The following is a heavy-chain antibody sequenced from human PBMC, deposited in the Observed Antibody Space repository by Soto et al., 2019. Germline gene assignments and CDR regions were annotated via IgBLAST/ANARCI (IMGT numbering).Heavy chain of an antibody. V-gene: IGHV4-39*01. CDR3: ARREVRGVMMFDP. CDR2: IYYSGST. D-gene: IGHD3-10*01. J-gene: IGHJ5*02. CDR1: GGSISSSSYY. Sequence: QLQLQESGPGLVKPSETLSLTCTVSGGSISSSSYYWGWIRQPPGKGLEWIGSIYYSGSTYYNPSLKSRVTISVDTSKNQFSLKLSSVTAADTAVYYCARREVRGVMMFDPWGQGTLVTVSS.